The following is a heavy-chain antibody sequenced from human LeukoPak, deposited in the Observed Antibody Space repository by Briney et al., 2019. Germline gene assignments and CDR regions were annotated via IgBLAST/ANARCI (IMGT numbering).Heavy chain of an antibody. V-gene: IGHV3-7*03. CDR2: IKQDGSEK. J-gene: IGHJ4*02. CDR1: GFTFSSYW. CDR3: ARGGGYSYGYSFDY. D-gene: IGHD5-18*01. Sequence: PGGSLRLSCADSGFTFSSYWMSWVRQAPGKGLEWVANIKQDGSEKYYVDSVKGRFTISRDNAKNSLYLQMNSLRAEDTAVYYCARGGGYSYGYSFDYWGQGTLVTVSS.